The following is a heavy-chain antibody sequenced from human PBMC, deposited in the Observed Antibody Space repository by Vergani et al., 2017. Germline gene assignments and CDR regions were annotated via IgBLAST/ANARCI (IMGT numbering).Heavy chain of an antibody. CDR3: ARDRVSYLPLDS. CDR1: GFTFSDYW. D-gene: IGHD1-26*01. V-gene: IGHV3-7*01. J-gene: IGHJ4*02. CDR2: INEHGSGK. Sequence: EVQLVESGGDSVQPGGSLRLSCAASGFTFSDYWMTWVRQAPGRGLEWVANINEHGSGKYYGASVKGRFTITRDNAKNSLFLQLNSLRAEDTAVYYCARDRVSYLPLDSWGQGTLVTVSS.